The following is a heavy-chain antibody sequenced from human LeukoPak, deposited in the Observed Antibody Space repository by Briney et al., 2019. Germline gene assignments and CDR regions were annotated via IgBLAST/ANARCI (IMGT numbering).Heavy chain of an antibody. V-gene: IGHV3-74*01. CDR1: GFTFSRYW. D-gene: IGHD5-18*01. CDR2: INDDGSST. Sequence: GGSLRLSCAASGFTFSRYWMHWVRQAPGKGLEWVSSINDDGSSTNYADSVKGRFTISRDNAKNTLYVQMNSLRAEDTAVYYCVRDPAYTYDYFGYWGQGTLVTVSS. CDR3: VRDPAYTYDYFGY. J-gene: IGHJ4*02.